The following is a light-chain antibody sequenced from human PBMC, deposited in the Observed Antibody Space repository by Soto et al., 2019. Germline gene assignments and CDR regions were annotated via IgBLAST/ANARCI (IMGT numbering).Light chain of an antibody. Sequence: EIVLTQSPGTLSLSPGERATLSCRASQSVSINSLAWYQHKSGQPPRLLIYAASRRATGLPDRFSGSGSGTDVTLTISRLEPEDFAIYYCHQVGCSPPRTFGQGTKVESK. CDR1: QSVSINS. V-gene: IGKV3-20*01. CDR3: HQVGCSPPRT. CDR2: AAS. J-gene: IGKJ1*01.